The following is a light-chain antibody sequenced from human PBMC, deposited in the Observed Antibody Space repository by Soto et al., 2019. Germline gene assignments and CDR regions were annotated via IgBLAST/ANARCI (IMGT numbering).Light chain of an antibody. CDR2: GNR. J-gene: IGLJ3*02. CDR1: SSNIGAGYD. CDR3: QSYDSSLRGWV. V-gene: IGLV1-40*01. Sequence: QSVLTQPPSVSGAPGQRVTISCTGRSSNIGAGYDVHWYQQLPGTAPKLLMYGNRNRPSGVPDRFSGSKSGTSASLAITGLQAEDEADYYCQSYDSSLRGWVFGGGTKLTVL.